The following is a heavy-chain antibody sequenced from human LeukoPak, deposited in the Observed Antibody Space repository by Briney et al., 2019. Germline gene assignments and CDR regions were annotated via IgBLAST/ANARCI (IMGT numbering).Heavy chain of an antibody. J-gene: IGHJ4*02. CDR2: ISSSGSTI. Sequence: GGSLRLSCAASGFTFSIYALTWVRQAPGKGLERVSYISSSGSTIYYADSVKGRFTISRDNAKNSLYLQMNSLRAEDTAVYYCARGGDSSGYSHDYWGQGTLVTVSS. CDR3: ARGGDSSGYSHDY. V-gene: IGHV3-48*04. D-gene: IGHD3-22*01. CDR1: GFTFSIYA.